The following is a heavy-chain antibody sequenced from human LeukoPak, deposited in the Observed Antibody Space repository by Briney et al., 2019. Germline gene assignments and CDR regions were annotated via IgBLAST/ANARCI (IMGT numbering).Heavy chain of an antibody. V-gene: IGHV4-34*01. CDR1: GGPFSGYY. CDR3: ASALVVPAAISLAFDY. D-gene: IGHD2-2*01. J-gene: IGHJ4*02. CDR2: INHSGST. Sequence: SETLSLTCAVYGGPFSGYYWSWIRQPPGKGLEWIGEINHSGSTNYNPSLKSRVTISVDTSKNQFSLKLSSVTAADTAVYYCASALVVPAAISLAFDYWGQGTLVTVSS.